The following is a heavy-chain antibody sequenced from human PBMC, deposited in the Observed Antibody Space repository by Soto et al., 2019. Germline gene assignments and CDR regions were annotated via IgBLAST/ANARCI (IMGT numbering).Heavy chain of an antibody. V-gene: IGHV4-39*01. D-gene: IGHD2-21*01. Sequence: AETLSRNCNVSGGXISTSRSYWAWIRQPPGKGLEWLANIFYSGSTYYNPSLASRVTVSVDTSKNEFSLKLRSVTAADTAVYYCARQPTTGDTDLWFDPWGQGSLVTVSS. CDR3: ARQPTTGDTDLWFDP. CDR2: IFYSGST. CDR1: GGXISTSRSY. J-gene: IGHJ5*02.